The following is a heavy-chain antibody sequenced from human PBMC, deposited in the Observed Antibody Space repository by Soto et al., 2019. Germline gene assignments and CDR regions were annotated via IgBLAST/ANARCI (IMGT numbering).Heavy chain of an antibody. CDR2: IIHSEST. J-gene: IGHJ5*02. D-gene: IGHD5-12*01. V-gene: IGHV4-34*12. CDR1: GGSFSAYY. Sequence: SETLSLTCAVYGGSFSAYYWSWVRQPPGKGLEWIGEIIHSESTKYNPSLKSRVTISVDTSKNQFSLRLSSVTAADTAVYYCARVREYSGYDMANWFDPWGQGTLVTVSS. CDR3: ARVREYSGYDMANWFDP.